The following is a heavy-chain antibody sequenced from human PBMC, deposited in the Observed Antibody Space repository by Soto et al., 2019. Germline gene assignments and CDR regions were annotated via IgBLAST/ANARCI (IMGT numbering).Heavy chain of an antibody. CDR3: ARGPADSYPGNRIVDC. J-gene: IGHJ4*02. CDR1: GLSFGRRA. Sequence: GGSLRLSCVASGLSFGRRALSWVRQAPGAGPQWVSTITATGGDAKYGDSVGGRFVVSRDNSKKPLYLHMSSLTAEDSAMYFPARGPADSYPGNRIVDCGVRGTLGTVST. CDR2: ITATGGDA. D-gene: IGHD3-10*01. V-gene: IGHV3-23*01.